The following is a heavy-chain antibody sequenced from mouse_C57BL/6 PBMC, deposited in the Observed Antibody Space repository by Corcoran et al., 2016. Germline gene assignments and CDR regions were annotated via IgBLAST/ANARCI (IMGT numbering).Heavy chain of an antibody. J-gene: IGHJ3*01. CDR1: GYTFTDYY. CDR2: INPNNGGT. CDR3: ARYYYGSSPAWFAY. V-gene: IGHV1-26*01. Sequence: EVQLQQSGPELVKPGASVKISCKASGYTFTDYYMNWVKQSHGKSLEWIGDINPNNGGTSYNQKFKGKATLTVDKSSSTAYMELRSLTSEDSAVYYYARYYYGSSPAWFAYWCQGTLVTVSA. D-gene: IGHD1-1*01.